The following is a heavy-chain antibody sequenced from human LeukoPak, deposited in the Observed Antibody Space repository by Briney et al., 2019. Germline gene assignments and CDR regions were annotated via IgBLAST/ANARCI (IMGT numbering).Heavy chain of an antibody. V-gene: IGHV3-15*01. CDR3: TTDLPRSTSCSHDY. J-gene: IGHJ4*02. D-gene: IGHD2/OR15-2a*01. CDR2: VKRDIDGGTT. Sequence: GGSLRLSCAASGFTFSNSWMLWVRQAPGRGLEWVGRVKRDIDGGTTDYAAPVKGRFTITRDDSENTLYLQMNSLKTEDTAVYYCTTDLPRSTSCSHDYWGQGTQVTVSS. CDR1: GFTFSNSW.